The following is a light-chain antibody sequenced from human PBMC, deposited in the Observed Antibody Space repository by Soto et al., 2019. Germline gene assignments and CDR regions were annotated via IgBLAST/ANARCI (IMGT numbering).Light chain of an antibody. Sequence: EIVMTQSPATLSVSPGERASLSCRASQTISSSYLAWYQQKPGQAPRLLLYGISTRATGIPARFSGSGSGTDFTLTISSLEPEDFAVYYCQQCNNWPQWTFGQGTKVDIK. CDR2: GIS. CDR3: QQCNNWPQWT. J-gene: IGKJ1*01. CDR1: QTISSSY. V-gene: IGKV3D-15*01.